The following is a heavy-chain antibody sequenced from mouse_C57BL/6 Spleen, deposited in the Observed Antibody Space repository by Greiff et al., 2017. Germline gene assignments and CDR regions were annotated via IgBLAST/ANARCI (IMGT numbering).Heavy chain of an antibody. V-gene: IGHV2-6-1*01. CDR3: ARHGGCGSHAMDY. CDR2: IWRDGST. CDR1: GFSLTSYG. Sequence: VQLQESGPGLVAPSQSLSITCTASGFSLTSYGVHWVRQPPGKGLEWLVVIWRDGSTTYNSALKSRLSISKDNSKSQVFLKMNSLQTDDTAMYDCARHGGCGSHAMDYWGQGTSVTVSA. J-gene: IGHJ4*01. D-gene: IGHD1-1*01.